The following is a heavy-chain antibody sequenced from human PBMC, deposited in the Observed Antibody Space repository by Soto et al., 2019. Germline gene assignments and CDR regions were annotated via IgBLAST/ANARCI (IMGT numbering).Heavy chain of an antibody. CDR3: ASHSYGYFPHYYHGMDV. D-gene: IGHD5-18*01. Sequence: QVQLVQSGAEVKKPGSSVKVSCKASGGTFSSYASSWVRQAPGQRLEWMGGIIPIFGTANYAQKFQGRVTITADEYTSTAYMELSSLRSEDTAVYYCASHSYGYFPHYYHGMDVWGQGTTVTVSS. CDR1: GGTFSSYA. V-gene: IGHV1-69*12. CDR2: IIPIFGTA. J-gene: IGHJ6*02.